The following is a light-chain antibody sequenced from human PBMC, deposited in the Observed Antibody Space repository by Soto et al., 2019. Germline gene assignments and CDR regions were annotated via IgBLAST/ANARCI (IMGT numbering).Light chain of an antibody. J-gene: IGKJ1*01. CDR2: GAS. Sequence: EIVMTQSPATLSVSPGERVTLSCRASQSVSSNLAWYQQKPGQAPRLLIYGASTRAIGIPARFSGSGSGTEINLTLSSRQSEAFAVSSCQQYKNWTPSTFGQGTKVEIK. V-gene: IGKV3-15*01. CDR3: QQYKNWTPST. CDR1: QSVSSN.